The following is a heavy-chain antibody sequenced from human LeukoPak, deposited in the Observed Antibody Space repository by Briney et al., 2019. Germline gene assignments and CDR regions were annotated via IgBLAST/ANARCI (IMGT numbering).Heavy chain of an antibody. V-gene: IGHV4-59*08. CDR1: GGSISSYY. Sequence: SETLSLTCTVSGGSISSYYWSWIREPPGKGLEWIGYIHYSRSTNYNPSLKSRVTISLATSNNQFSLKLSSVTAADTAVYYCARMGGYSGYATHWGQGTLVTVSS. J-gene: IGHJ4*02. CDR3: ARMGGYSGYATH. CDR2: IHYSRST. D-gene: IGHD5-12*01.